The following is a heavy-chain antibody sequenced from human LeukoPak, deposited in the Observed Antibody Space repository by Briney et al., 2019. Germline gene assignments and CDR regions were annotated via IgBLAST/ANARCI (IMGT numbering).Heavy chain of an antibody. J-gene: IGHJ4*02. CDR2: IYHSGSA. D-gene: IGHD6-13*01. CDR1: GYSISSGYY. Sequence: PETLSLTCAVSGYSISSGYYWGWIRQPPGKGLEWIGSIYHSGSAYYNPSLRSRVTISVDTSKNQFSLKLSSVTAADTAVYYCARHHRPHSSSWLNYWGQGTLVTVSS. V-gene: IGHV4-38-2*01. CDR3: ARHHRPHSSSWLNY.